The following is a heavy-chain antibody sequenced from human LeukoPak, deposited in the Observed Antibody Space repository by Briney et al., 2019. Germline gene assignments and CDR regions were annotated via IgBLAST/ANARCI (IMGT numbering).Heavy chain of an antibody. Sequence: GGSLRLSCPASGFTFSSDWMHWVRQAPGRGLEWVASIKPDGSEKNYVDSVKGRFSISRDNAKNSLYLQMNSLRAEDTAVYYCARGTYTMKVGGSPADYWGQGTLVTVSS. J-gene: IGHJ4*02. CDR2: IKPDGSEK. D-gene: IGHD2-2*02. V-gene: IGHV3-7*05. CDR3: ARGTYTMKVGGSPADY. CDR1: GFTFSSDW.